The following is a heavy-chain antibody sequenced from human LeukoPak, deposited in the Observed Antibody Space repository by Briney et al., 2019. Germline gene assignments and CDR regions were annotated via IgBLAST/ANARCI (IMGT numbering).Heavy chain of an antibody. CDR2: ISSSSSYI. V-gene: IGHV3-21*01. CDR3: ARESGSSGNAFDI. Sequence: PGGSLRLSCAASGFTFSSYSMNWVRQAPGKGLEWVSSISSSSSYIYYADSVKGRFTISRDNAKNSLYLQMNSLRAEDTAVYYCARESGSSGNAFDIWGQGTMVTVSS. J-gene: IGHJ3*02. CDR1: GFTFSSYS. D-gene: IGHD6-19*01.